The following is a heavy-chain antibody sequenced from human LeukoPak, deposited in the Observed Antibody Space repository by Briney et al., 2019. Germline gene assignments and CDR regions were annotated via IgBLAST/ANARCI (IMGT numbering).Heavy chain of an antibody. J-gene: IGHJ3*02. CDR2: IVVGSGNT. D-gene: IGHD3-22*01. CDR3: AADGPADLFDGSEDPPRDAFEI. V-gene: IGHV1-58*02. Sequence: SVKVSCKASGFTFSSSTMQWVRQARGQRLEWIGWIVVGSGNTNYAQKFQERVTISRDMSTSTAYMELSSLTSEVTAVFYCAADGPADLFDGSEDPPRDAFEIWGQGTMVTVSS. CDR1: GFTFSSST.